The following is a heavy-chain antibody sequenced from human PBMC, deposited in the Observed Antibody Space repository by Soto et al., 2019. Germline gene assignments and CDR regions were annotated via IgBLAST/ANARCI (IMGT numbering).Heavy chain of an antibody. CDR1: GYSFTSYW. J-gene: IGHJ5*02. V-gene: IGHV5-51*01. CDR2: IYPGDSDT. CDR3: ATRITVFGLLIPPFDP. Sequence: PGESLKISCKGSGYSFTSYWIGWVRQMPGKGLEWMGIIYPGDSDTRYSPSFQGQVTMSVDTSKNQFSLRLSSVTAADTAIYYCATRITVFGLLIPPFDPWGQGTQVTVSS. D-gene: IGHD3-3*01.